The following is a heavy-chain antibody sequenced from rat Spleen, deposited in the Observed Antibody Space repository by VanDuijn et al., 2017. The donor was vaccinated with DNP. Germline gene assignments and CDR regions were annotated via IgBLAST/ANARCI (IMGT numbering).Heavy chain of an antibody. CDR3: ARGLGALDY. Sequence: QVQLQQSGAELAKPGSSVKISCKASGYTFTSYYISWIKQATGQGPEYIGYVNPESGGSTFNEKFKGKGTLTVDTSSSTAFMQLSSLTPDDSAVYFCARGLGALDYWGQGVMVTVSS. J-gene: IGHJ2*01. V-gene: IGHV1-43*01. D-gene: IGHD5-1*01. CDR2: VNPESGGS. CDR1: GYTFTSYY.